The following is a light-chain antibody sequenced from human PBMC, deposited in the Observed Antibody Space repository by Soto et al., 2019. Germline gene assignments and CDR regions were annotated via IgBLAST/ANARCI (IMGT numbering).Light chain of an antibody. J-gene: IGKJ1*01. CDR2: GSS. Sequence: EIVLTQSPGTLSLSPGERATLSCRASQSVSSAYLAWYQQKLGQAPRLLIYGSSNMATGNPDRFSGSGSGTDFTLTISRLEPEDFAVYYCQQYGSSRWTFGQGTKVEIK. CDR3: QQYGSSRWT. V-gene: IGKV3-20*01. CDR1: QSVSSAY.